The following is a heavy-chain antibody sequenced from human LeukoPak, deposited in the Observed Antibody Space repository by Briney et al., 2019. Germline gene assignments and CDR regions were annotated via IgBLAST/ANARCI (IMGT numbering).Heavy chain of an antibody. D-gene: IGHD6-13*01. V-gene: IGHV1-69*06. Sequence: GASVKVSCKASGGTFSSYAIGWVRQAPGQGLEWMGGIIPIFGTANYAQKFQGRVTITADKSTSTAYMELSSLRSEDTAVYYCARMGSSWPKYYYYYYMDVWGKGTTVTVSS. J-gene: IGHJ6*03. CDR1: GGTFSSYA. CDR2: IIPIFGTA. CDR3: ARMGSSWPKYYYYYYMDV.